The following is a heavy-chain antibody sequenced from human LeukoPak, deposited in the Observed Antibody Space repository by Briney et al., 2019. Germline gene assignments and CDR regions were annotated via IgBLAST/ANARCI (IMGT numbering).Heavy chain of an antibody. CDR3: ASTRSDTAMVTFDY. Sequence: ASVKVSCKASGGTFNSYAISWVRQAPGQGLEWMGGIIPIFGTANYAQKFQGRVTITADESTSTAYMELSSLRSEDTAVYYCASTRSDTAMVTFDYWGQGTLVTVSS. CDR1: GGTFNSYA. CDR2: IIPIFGTA. J-gene: IGHJ4*02. V-gene: IGHV1-69*01. D-gene: IGHD5-18*01.